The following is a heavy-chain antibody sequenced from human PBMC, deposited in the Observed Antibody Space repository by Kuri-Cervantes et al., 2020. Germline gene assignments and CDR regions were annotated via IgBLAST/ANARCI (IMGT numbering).Heavy chain of an antibody. CDR1: GYTFTGYY. D-gene: IGHD3-22*01. J-gene: IGHJ6*02. CDR2: INPNSGGT. Sequence: SENVSCKASGYTFTGYYMHWVRQAPGQGREWMGWINPNSGGTNYAQKFQGRVTMTSDTSISTAYMELSRLRSDDTAVYYCARGYYYYSSGYAYYYYGMDVWGQGTTVTVSS. CDR3: ARGYYYYSSGYAYYYYGMDV. V-gene: IGHV1-2*02.